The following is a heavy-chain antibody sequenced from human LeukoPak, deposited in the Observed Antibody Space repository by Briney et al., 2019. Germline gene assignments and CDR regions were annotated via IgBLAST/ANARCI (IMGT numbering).Heavy chain of an antibody. CDR3: AKGSRSVLMVYFDY. D-gene: IGHD2-8*01. Sequence: PGGSLRLSCAASGFTFDDYGMSWVRQAPGKGLEWVSGINWNGGSKGYADSVKGRFTISRDNAKNSLYLQMNSLRAEDTALYYCAKGSRSVLMVYFDYWGQGTLVTVSS. J-gene: IGHJ4*02. CDR2: INWNGGSK. CDR1: GFTFDDYG. V-gene: IGHV3-20*04.